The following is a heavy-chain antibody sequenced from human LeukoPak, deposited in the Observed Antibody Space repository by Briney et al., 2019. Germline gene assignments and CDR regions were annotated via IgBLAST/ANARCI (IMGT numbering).Heavy chain of an antibody. D-gene: IGHD3-10*01. CDR2: INSDGSTT. V-gene: IGHV3-74*01. CDR1: GFTFTSYG. CDR3: ARGYYYGRGLDY. J-gene: IGHJ4*02. Sequence: GGSLRLSCAASGFTFTSYGMYWVRQAPGKGPVWVSRINSDGSTTTYADSVKGRFTISRDNAKNTLYLQMNSLRAEDTAVYYCARGYYYGRGLDYWGQGTLVTVSS.